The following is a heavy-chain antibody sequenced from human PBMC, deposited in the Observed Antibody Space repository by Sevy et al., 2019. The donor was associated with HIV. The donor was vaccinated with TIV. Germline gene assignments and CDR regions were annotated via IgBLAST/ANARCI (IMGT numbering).Heavy chain of an antibody. V-gene: IGHV1-69*13. CDR1: GGTFSSYA. CDR2: IIPIFGTA. CDR3: ARGDSSITIFGVVITRPYYYYYYGMDV. D-gene: IGHD3-3*01. Sequence: ASVKVSCKASGGTFSSYAISWVRQAPGQGLEWMGGIIPIFGTANYAKKFQGRVTITADESTSTAYMELSSLRSEDTAGYYCARGDSSITIFGVVITRPYYYYYYGMDVWGQGTTVTVSS. J-gene: IGHJ6*02.